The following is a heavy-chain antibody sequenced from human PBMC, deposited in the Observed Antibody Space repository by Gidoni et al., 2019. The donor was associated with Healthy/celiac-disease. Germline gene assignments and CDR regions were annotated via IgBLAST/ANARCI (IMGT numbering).Heavy chain of an antibody. D-gene: IGHD4-17*01. CDR1: GASIRSGGYS. V-gene: IGHV4-30-2*01. Sequence: QLQLQESGSGLVKPSQTLSLTCAVPGASIRSGGYSWSWIRQPPGKGLVWIGYIYHSGSTYYNPSLKSRVTISVDRSKNQFSLKLSSVTAADTAVYYCARGGYGDYVDWFDPWGQGTLVTVSS. J-gene: IGHJ5*02. CDR2: IYHSGST. CDR3: ARGGYGDYVDWFDP.